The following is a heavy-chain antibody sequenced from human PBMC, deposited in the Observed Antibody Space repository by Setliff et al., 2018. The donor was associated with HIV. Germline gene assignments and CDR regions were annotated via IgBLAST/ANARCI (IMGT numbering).Heavy chain of an antibody. J-gene: IGHJ3*02. CDR3: ARDQTGVAAAAFGGGSAWSDEGFDI. Sequence: SVKVSCKTSGGTPSNYVITWVRQAPGQGLEWMGMIIPMYNIPAYAQKFQGRVTFTADESTSTAYMELSSLSSEDTAVYYCARDQTGVAAAAFGGGSAWSDEGFDIWGQGTMVTV. V-gene: IGHV1-69*13. CDR2: IIPMYNIP. D-gene: IGHD6-13*01. CDR1: GGTPSNYV.